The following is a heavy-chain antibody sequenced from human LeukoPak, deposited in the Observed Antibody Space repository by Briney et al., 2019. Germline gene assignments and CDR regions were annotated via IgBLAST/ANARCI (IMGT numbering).Heavy chain of an antibody. CDR2: IHYTGST. CDR1: GDSISSGPYF. J-gene: IGHJ4*02. D-gene: IGHD6-19*01. CDR3: ATIHSSGWSYFDY. V-gene: IGHV4-39*01. Sequence: SETLSLTCTVSGDSISSGPYFWGWIRQPPGKGLEWIGNIHYTGSTYYKSSLRSRVTMSVDTSKNQFSLMLSSVTAADTAVYYCATIHSSGWSYFDYWGQGTLVTVSS.